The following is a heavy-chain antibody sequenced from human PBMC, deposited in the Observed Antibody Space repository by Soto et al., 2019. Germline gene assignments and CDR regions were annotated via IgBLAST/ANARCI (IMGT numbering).Heavy chain of an antibody. Sequence: QVQLQESGPGLVKPSETLSLTCTVSGGSVSSGSFYWSWIRQPPGKGLEWIGFIYNNRSFNYNPSLKSRVTISVDTSKNQFSLKLSSVTAADTAVYYCARVPLDYSNSHYFDFWGQGALVTVSS. J-gene: IGHJ4*02. CDR1: GGSVSSGSFY. V-gene: IGHV4-61*01. CDR2: IYNNRSF. D-gene: IGHD6-6*01. CDR3: ARVPLDYSNSHYFDF.